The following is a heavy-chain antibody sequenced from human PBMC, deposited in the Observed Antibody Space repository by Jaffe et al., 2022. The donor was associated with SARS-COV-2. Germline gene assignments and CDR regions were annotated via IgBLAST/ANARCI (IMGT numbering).Heavy chain of an antibody. CDR1: GFTFSSYG. D-gene: IGHD1-1*01. J-gene: IGHJ4*02. CDR2: ISYDGSNK. V-gene: IGHV3-30*18. CDR3: AKDGVDGYNYYFDY. Sequence: QVQLVESGGGVVQPGRSLRLSCAASGFTFSSYGMHWVRQAPGKGLEWVAVISYDGSNKYYADSVKGRFTISRDNSKNTLYLQMNSLRAEDTAVYYCAKDGVDGYNYYFDYWGQGTLVTVSS.